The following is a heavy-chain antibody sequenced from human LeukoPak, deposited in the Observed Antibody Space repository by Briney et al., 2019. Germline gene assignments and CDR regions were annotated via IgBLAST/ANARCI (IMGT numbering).Heavy chain of an antibody. Sequence: SVKVSCKASGGTFSSYAISWVRQAPGQGLEWMGGIIPIFGTANYAQKFQGRVTITADKSTSTAYMELSSLRSEDTAVYYCAGNSGSYYLSLFDYWGQGTLVTVSS. V-gene: IGHV1-69*06. CDR2: IIPIFGTA. CDR3: AGNSGSYYLSLFDY. J-gene: IGHJ4*02. D-gene: IGHD1-26*01. CDR1: GGTFSSYA.